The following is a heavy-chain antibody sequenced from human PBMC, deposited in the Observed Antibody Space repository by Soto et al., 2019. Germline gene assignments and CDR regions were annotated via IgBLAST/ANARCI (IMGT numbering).Heavy chain of an antibody. CDR2: IYTSGST. D-gene: IGHD3-22*01. CDR3: ARQTYYYDSSGYYGFDY. J-gene: IGHJ4*02. CDR1: GGSISSYY. V-gene: IGHV4-4*07. Sequence: PSETLSLTCTVSGGSISSYYWSWIRQPAGKGLEWIGRIYTSGSTNYNPSLKSRVTMSVDTSKNQFSLKLSPVTAADTAVYYCARQTYYYDSSGYYGFDYWGQGTLVTVSS.